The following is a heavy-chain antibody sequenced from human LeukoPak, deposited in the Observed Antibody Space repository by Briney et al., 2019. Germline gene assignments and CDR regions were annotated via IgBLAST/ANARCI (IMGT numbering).Heavy chain of an antibody. Sequence: GESLKISCKGSGYSFTSYWIGWVRQMPGKGLEWMGIIYPGDSDTRYSPSFQGQVTISADKSISTAYLQWSSLKASDTAMYYCARIGYCSSTSCYRYCYYMDVWGKGTTVTVSS. CDR1: GYSFTSYW. CDR3: ARIGYCSSTSCYRYCYYMDV. D-gene: IGHD2-2*02. J-gene: IGHJ6*03. CDR2: IYPGDSDT. V-gene: IGHV5-51*01.